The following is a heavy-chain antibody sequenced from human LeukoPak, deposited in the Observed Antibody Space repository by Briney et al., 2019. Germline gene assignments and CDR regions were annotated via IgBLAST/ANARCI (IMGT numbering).Heavy chain of an antibody. D-gene: IGHD1-1*01. Sequence: SETLSLTCTVSGDSIRSHSWNWIRQPPGKGLEWIGYIYYSGSTNYNPSLKSRITISVDTSKNQFSLRLSSVTAADTAVYYCARAPTGTGGWNWFDPWGQGTLVTVSS. V-gene: IGHV4-59*11. J-gene: IGHJ5*02. CDR3: ARAPTGTGGWNWFDP. CDR2: IYYSGST. CDR1: GDSIRSHS.